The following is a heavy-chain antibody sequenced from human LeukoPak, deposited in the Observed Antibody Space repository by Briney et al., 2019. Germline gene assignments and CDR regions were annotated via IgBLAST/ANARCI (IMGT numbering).Heavy chain of an antibody. V-gene: IGHV3-66*01. J-gene: IGHJ4*02. D-gene: IGHD6-19*01. CDR2: IYSGGST. Sequence: GGSLRLSCAASGFTVSSNYMSWVRQAPGKGLEWVSVIYSGGSTYYADSVKGRFTISRDNSKNTLYLQMNSLRAEDTAVYYCARVNSGWYLDYWGQGTLVTVSS. CDR1: GFTVSSNY. CDR3: ARVNSGWYLDY.